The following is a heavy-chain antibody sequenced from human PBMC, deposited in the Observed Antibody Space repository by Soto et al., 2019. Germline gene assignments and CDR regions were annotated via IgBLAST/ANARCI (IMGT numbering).Heavy chain of an antibody. CDR3: ARAGPVSGNHAFDI. CDR2: IIPIFGAP. J-gene: IGHJ3*02. CDR1: ECSFSSYA. D-gene: IGHD6-19*01. Sequence: QVQLVQSGAEVKKPGSSVKVSCKASECSFSSYAISWVRQAPVQGLEWMGGIIPIFGAPTYAQKFQGRVTIIADISTSTAYMELSSLRSEDTALYYCARAGPVSGNHAFDIWGQGTLVTVSS. V-gene: IGHV1-69*06.